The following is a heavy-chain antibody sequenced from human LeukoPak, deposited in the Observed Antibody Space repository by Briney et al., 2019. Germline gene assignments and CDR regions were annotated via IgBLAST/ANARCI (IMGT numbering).Heavy chain of an antibody. D-gene: IGHD3-22*01. V-gene: IGHV3-21*01. Sequence: GGSLRLSCATSGFTFSSYSMNWIRQAPGKGLEWVSCISISSSYIYYTDSVKGRFTISRDNAKNSLTLQMNSLRAEDTAVYYCARDLKYYDSSGFDYWGQGTLVTVSS. CDR3: ARDLKYYDSSGFDY. CDR1: GFTFSSYS. J-gene: IGHJ4*02. CDR2: ISISSSYI.